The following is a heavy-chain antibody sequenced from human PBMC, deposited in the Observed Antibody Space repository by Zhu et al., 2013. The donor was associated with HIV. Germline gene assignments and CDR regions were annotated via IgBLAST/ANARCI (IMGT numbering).Heavy chain of an antibody. D-gene: IGHD2-2*01. CDR1: GYTFNNYY. CDR3: ARVGYCSSTSCYSWYFDY. J-gene: IGHJ4*02. CDR2: INPSGGST. V-gene: IGHV1-46*02. Sequence: QVQLVQSGAEVKKPGASVKVSCKTSGYTFNNYYMHWVRQAPGQGLEWMGIINPSGGSTSYAQKFQGRVTMTRDTSTSTVYMELSSLRSEDTAVYYCARVGYCSSTSCYSWYFDYWGQGTLVTVSS.